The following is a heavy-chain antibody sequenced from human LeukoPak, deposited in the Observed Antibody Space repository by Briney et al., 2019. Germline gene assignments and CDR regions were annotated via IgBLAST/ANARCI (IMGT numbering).Heavy chain of an antibody. J-gene: IGHJ4*02. CDR2: IIPTLGIA. CDR3: ARDLWFGELTMGYFDY. Sequence: SVKVSCKASGGTFSSYAISWVRQAPGQGLEWMGRIIPTLGIANYAQKFQGRVTMTRDTSTSTVYMELSSPRSEDTAVYYCARDLWFGELTMGYFDYWGQGTLVTVSS. CDR1: GGTFSSYA. V-gene: IGHV1-69*04. D-gene: IGHD3-10*01.